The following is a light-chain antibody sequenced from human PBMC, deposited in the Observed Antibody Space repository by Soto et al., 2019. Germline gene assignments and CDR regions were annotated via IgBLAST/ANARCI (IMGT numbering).Light chain of an antibody. J-gene: IGKJ4*01. CDR2: DTS. Sequence: EIVLTQSPDNLSLSPGDRTTLSCRASQSVGGHLAWYQQRPGQAPRLLIFDTSVTATVIPARFRGSGSETDLTLTISSFEPEDAAVYYCQQRHVWPLTFGGGTRLEIK. CDR3: QQRHVWPLT. CDR1: QSVGGH. V-gene: IGKV3-11*01.